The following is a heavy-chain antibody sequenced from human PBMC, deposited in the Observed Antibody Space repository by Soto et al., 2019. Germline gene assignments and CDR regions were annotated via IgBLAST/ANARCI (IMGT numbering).Heavy chain of an antibody. CDR2: ISDDGSQK. CDR1: GFTFSAYS. V-gene: IGHV3-30*18. CDR3: AKEAPGGWHFFDT. Sequence: GGSLRLSCAASGFTFSAYSMNWVRQAPGKGLEWVAFISDDGSQKYYGDSVKGRFTISRDNSKNTLSLRMISLRTEDTSVYYCAKEAPGGWHFFDTWGQGTLVTVSS. D-gene: IGHD6-19*01. J-gene: IGHJ4*02.